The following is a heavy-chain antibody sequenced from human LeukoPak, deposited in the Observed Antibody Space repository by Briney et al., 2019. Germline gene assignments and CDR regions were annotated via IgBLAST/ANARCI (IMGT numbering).Heavy chain of an antibody. CDR1: GFTFSSYG. V-gene: IGHV3-33*06. Sequence: PGGSLRLPCAASGFTFSSYGMHWVRQAPGKGLEWVAVIWYDGSNKYYADSVKGRFTISRDNSKNTLYLQMNSLRAEDTAVYYCAKNLYYYYYYMDVWGKGTTVTVSS. J-gene: IGHJ6*03. CDR2: IWYDGSNK. CDR3: AKNLYYYYYYMDV.